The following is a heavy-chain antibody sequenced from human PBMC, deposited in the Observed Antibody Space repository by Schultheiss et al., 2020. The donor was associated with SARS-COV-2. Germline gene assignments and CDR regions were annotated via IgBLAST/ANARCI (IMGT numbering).Heavy chain of an antibody. J-gene: IGHJ4*02. CDR2: IYYSGST. V-gene: IGHV4-59*12. Sequence: SETLSLTCTVSGGSISSYYWSWIRQPPGKGLEWIGYIYYSGSTNYNPSLKSRVTISVDTSKNQFSLKLSSVTAADTAVYYCARGELLSNWGQGTLVTVSS. CDR3: ARGELLSN. D-gene: IGHD3-10*01. CDR1: GGSISSYY.